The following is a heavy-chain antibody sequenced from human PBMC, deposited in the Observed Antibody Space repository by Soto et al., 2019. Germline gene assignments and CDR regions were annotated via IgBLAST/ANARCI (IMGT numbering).Heavy chain of an antibody. CDR2: ITGSTGLT. CDR3: STRIARSGYTYYFDY. V-gene: IGHV3-23*01. CDR1: GFTFSSYA. J-gene: IGHJ4*02. D-gene: IGHD3-16*02. Sequence: EVQLLESGGGLVQPGGSLRLSCAASGFTFSSYAMSWVRQAPGKGLEWVSVITGSTGLTYYADSVKGRFTISRDNAKNTLYLQMNSLRAEDTAIYYCSTRIARSGYTYYFDYWGQGTLVTVSS.